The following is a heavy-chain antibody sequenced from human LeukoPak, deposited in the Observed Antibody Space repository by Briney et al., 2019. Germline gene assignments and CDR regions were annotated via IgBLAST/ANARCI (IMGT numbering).Heavy chain of an antibody. CDR2: ICAYNGNT. D-gene: IGHD2-2*01. CDR3: ATGGFCSSSSCYGHEY. V-gene: IGHV1-18*01. J-gene: IGHJ4*02. Sequence: VASVNVSCKTSGFTSTNYGFSWVRQAPGQGLEWMGWICAYNGNTKYAQRVQGRVTLTTDTSTSTAYMELRTLTSDDTAVYYCATGGFCSSSSCYGHEYWGQGTLVVVSS. CDR1: GFTSTNYG.